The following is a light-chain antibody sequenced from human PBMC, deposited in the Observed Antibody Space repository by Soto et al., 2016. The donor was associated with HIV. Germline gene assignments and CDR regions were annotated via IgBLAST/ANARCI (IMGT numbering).Light chain of an antibody. CDR1: QMINSY. Sequence: DIQMTQSPSSLSAYIGDRVTITCRASQMINSYLNWYQQKPGKAPKLLIYDASNLETGVPSRFSGSGSGTDFTFTISSLQPEDIATYYCQQYDNLPPGTFGGGTKVEIK. V-gene: IGKV1-33*01. J-gene: IGKJ4*01. CDR2: DAS. CDR3: QQYDNLPPGT.